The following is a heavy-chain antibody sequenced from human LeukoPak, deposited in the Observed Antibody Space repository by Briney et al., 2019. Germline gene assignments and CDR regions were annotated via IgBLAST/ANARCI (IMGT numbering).Heavy chain of an antibody. CDR2: INPNSGGT. CDR1: GYTFTGYY. J-gene: IGHJ4*02. CDR3: ARGIGYGDYETRYFDY. D-gene: IGHD4-17*01. Sequence: ASXKVSCKASGYTFTGYYMHWVRQAPGQGLERMGWINPNSGGTNYAQKFQGRVTMTRDTSISTAYMELSRLRSDDTAVYYCARGIGYGDYETRYFDYWGQGTLVTVSS. V-gene: IGHV1-2*02.